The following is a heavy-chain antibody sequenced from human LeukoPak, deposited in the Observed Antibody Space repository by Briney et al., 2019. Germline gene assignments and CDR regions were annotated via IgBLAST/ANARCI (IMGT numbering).Heavy chain of an antibody. CDR3: AKDGWYYDSSGLGAFDV. J-gene: IGHJ3*01. Sequence: GGSLRLSCTASGFTSGFSFSTYAMSWVRQAPGKGLEWVSTISSSGGSTYYADSVKGRFTIPRDNSKSTLYLQMDTLRADDTAVYYCAKDGWYYDSSGLGAFDVWGQGTMVTVPS. V-gene: IGHV3-23*01. CDR2: ISSSGGST. D-gene: IGHD3-22*01. CDR1: GFSFSTYA.